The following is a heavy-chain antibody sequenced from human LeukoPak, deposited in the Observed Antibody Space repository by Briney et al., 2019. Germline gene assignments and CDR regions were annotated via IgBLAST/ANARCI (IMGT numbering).Heavy chain of an antibody. CDR1: GFTFSSYW. J-gene: IGHJ4*02. CDR2: IKQDGSEK. V-gene: IGHV3-7*01. CDR3: ARDSSSSGLDY. Sequence: GGSLRLSCAASGFTFSSYWMSWVRQAPGKGLEWVANIKQDGSEKYYVDPVKGRFTISKDNAKNSLYLQMNSLRVEDTAVYYCARDSSSSGLDYWGQGTLVTVSS. D-gene: IGHD6-19*01.